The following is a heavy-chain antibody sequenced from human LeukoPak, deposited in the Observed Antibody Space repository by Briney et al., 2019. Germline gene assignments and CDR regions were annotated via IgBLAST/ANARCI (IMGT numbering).Heavy chain of an antibody. CDR2: ISSSSSYI. Sequence: GGSLRLSCVASGFTFRDYYMSWIRRAPGKGLEWVSYISSSSSYIDYADSVKGRFTISRDNAKNSLHLQMKSLRAEDTAVYYCARDYGTTTTTKRWGCFDYWGQGALVTVSS. J-gene: IGHJ4*02. V-gene: IGHV3-11*06. D-gene: IGHD4-11*01. CDR1: GFTFRDYY. CDR3: ARDYGTTTTTKRWGCFDY.